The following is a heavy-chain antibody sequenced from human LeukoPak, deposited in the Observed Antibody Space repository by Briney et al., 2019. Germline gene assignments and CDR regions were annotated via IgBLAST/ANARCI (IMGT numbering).Heavy chain of an antibody. CDR2: ISYDGSNK. J-gene: IGHJ6*02. D-gene: IGHD4-17*01. V-gene: IGHV3-30-3*01. Sequence: GGSLRLSCAAPGFTFSSYAMHWVRQAPGKGLEWVAVISYDGSNKYYADSVKGRFTISRDNSKNTLYLQMNSLRAEDTAVYCCAKEDGDQYYYYGMDVWGQGTTVTVSS. CDR3: AKEDGDQYYYYGMDV. CDR1: GFTFSSYA.